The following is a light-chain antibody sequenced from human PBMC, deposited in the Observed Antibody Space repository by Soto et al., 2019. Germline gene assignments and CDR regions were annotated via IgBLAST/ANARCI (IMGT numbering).Light chain of an antibody. CDR1: QDISSS. CDR3: QQYGSSPT. V-gene: IGKV3-15*01. CDR2: GAS. Sequence: EIVMTQSPATLSVSPGERVTLSCRASQDISSSLAWYQQKPGQAPRLLIYGASIRATGVPATFSGSGSGTEFTLSISSLQSEHLGVYYCQQYGSSPTFGGGTKVDIK. J-gene: IGKJ4*01.